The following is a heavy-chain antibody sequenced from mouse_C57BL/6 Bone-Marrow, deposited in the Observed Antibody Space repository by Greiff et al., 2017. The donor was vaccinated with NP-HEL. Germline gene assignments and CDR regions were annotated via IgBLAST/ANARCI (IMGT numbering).Heavy chain of an antibody. CDR2: IWSGGST. CDR3: ASYGVYAMDY. D-gene: IGHD1-1*01. J-gene: IGHJ4*01. V-gene: IGHV2-2*01. CDR1: GFSLTSYG. Sequence: VMLVESGPGLVQPSQSLSITCTVSGFSLTSYGVHWVRQSPGRGLEWLGVIWSGGSTDYNAAFISRLSISKDNSKSQVFFKMNSLQADDTAIYYCASYGVYAMDYWGQGTSVTVSS.